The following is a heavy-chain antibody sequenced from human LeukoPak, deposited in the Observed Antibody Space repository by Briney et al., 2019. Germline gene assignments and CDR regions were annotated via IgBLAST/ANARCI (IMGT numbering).Heavy chain of an antibody. CDR1: GFTFSNAW. J-gene: IGHJ4*02. Sequence: GGSLRLSCAASGFTFSNAWMSWVRQAPGKGLEWVGRIKSKTDGGTTDYAAPVKGRFTISRDDSKNTLYLQMNSLRAEDTAVYYCARMTSYYDFWSGYERYYFDYWGQGTLVTVSS. D-gene: IGHD3-3*01. V-gene: IGHV3-15*01. CDR2: IKSKTDGGTT. CDR3: ARMTSYYDFWSGYERYYFDY.